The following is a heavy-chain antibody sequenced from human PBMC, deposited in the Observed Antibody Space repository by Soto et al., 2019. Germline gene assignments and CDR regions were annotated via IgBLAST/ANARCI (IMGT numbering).Heavy chain of an antibody. Sequence: EVQLLESGGGLVQPGGSLRLSCAGSGFTFRAYTKAWVRQAPGKGLEWVSGIDGRDGTYYADSVKGRFNISRDSSRNTLFLQMKSLRADDTAVYYCAKTGPVTARIRFDYWGQGALVTVS. J-gene: IGHJ4*02. CDR1: GFTFRAYT. CDR2: IDGRDGT. CDR3: AKTGPVTARIRFDY. D-gene: IGHD2-21*02. V-gene: IGHV3-23*01.